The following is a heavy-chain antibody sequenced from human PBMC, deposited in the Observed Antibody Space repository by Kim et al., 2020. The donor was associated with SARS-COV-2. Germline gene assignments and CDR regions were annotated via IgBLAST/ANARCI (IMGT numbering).Heavy chain of an antibody. D-gene: IGHD6-6*01. CDR1: GYTFTSHW. J-gene: IGHJ5*02. CDR3: ARDVSSDDESWWLDL. Sequence: ASVKVSCKAYGYTFTSHWMHWVRQASGQGPEWMGIINPGEGKTHYAQKLQGRVTVTRDTSTSTVYMEMSSLRSDDTAVYYCARDVSSDDESWWLDLWGQGTLVTVSS. V-gene: IGHV1-46*01. CDR2: INPGEGKT.